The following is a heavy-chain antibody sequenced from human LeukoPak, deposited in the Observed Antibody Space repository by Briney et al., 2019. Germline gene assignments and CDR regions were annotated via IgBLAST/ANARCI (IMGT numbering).Heavy chain of an antibody. V-gene: IGHV3-23*01. CDR1: GFTFSSYA. D-gene: IGHD6-6*01. Sequence: GGSLRLSCAASGFTFSSYAMSWVRQAPGKGLEWVSAISGSGGSTYYADSVKGRFTISRDNAKNTLYLQMNSLRAEDTAVYYCARDPRQLVEPFDYWGQGTLVTVSS. J-gene: IGHJ4*02. CDR3: ARDPRQLVEPFDY. CDR2: ISGSGGST.